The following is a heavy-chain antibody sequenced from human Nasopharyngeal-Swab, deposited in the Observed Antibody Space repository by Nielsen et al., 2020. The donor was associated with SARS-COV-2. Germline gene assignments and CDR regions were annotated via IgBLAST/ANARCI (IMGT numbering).Heavy chain of an antibody. J-gene: IGHJ6*02. CDR2: INAGNGST. Sequence: WVRQAPGQRLEWMGWINAGNGSTKYSQKFQGRVTITRDTSASTAYMEMSSLRSEDTAVYYCARERVVVVSATYYQYGMDVWGQGTTVTVSS. CDR3: ARERVVVVSATYYQYGMDV. V-gene: IGHV1-3*01. D-gene: IGHD2-15*01.